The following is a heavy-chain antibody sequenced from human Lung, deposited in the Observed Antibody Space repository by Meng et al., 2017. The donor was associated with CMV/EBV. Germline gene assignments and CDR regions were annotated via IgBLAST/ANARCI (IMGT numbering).Heavy chain of an antibody. CDR2: IIPIFGTA. V-gene: IGHV1-69*05. CDR3: ASKAGVVPAAIPVYYYYGMEV. D-gene: IGHD2-2*02. Sequence: SXXVSXKASGDTFSSYAISWVRQAPGQGLEWMGGIIPIFGTANYAQKFQGRVTITTDESTSTAYMELSSLRSEDTAVYYCASKAGVVPAAIPVYYYYGMEVXGQGXTVTVSS. J-gene: IGHJ6*02. CDR1: GDTFSSYA.